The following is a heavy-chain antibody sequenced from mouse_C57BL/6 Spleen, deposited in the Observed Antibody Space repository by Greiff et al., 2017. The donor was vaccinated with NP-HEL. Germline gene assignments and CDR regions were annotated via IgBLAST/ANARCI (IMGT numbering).Heavy chain of an antibody. CDR1: GYTFTSYG. J-gene: IGHJ4*01. CDR3: ARGGGVTKGYYYAMDY. V-gene: IGHV1-81*01. CDR2: IYPRSGNT. Sequence: QVQLQQSGAELARPGASVKLSCKASGYTFTSYGISWVKQSTGQGLEWIGEIYPRSGNTYYNEKFKGKATLTADKSSSTAYMELRSLTSEDSAVYFCARGGGVTKGYYYAMDYWGQGTSVSVSS. D-gene: IGHD1-3*01.